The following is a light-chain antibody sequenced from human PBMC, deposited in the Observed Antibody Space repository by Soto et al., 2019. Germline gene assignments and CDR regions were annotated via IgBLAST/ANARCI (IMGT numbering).Light chain of an antibody. J-gene: IGLJ1*01. CDR2: DVN. CDR3: SSYKSSSTLPYV. Sequence: QSALTQPASVSGSPGQSITISCTGTSSDVGGYNLVSWYQQYPDKAPKLMIFDVNTRPSGVSNRFSGSKSGNTASLTLSGLQAEDEADYYCSSYKSSSTLPYVFGTGTKLTVL. V-gene: IGLV2-14*01. CDR1: SSDVGGYNL.